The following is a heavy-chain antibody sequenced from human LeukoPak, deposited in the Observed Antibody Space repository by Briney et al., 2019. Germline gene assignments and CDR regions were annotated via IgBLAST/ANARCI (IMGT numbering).Heavy chain of an antibody. D-gene: IGHD3-16*01. V-gene: IGHV3-30*18. CDR3: AKGFTGMDF. J-gene: IGHJ4*02. Sequence: GGSLRLSCAASGFTFSSYGMHWVRQAPGKGLEWVAVISYGGSNKYYADSVKGRFSISRDNSRNTLYLQMNGLRAEDTAVYYCAKGFTGMDFWGQGSLVTVSS. CDR2: ISYGGSNK. CDR1: GFTFSSYG.